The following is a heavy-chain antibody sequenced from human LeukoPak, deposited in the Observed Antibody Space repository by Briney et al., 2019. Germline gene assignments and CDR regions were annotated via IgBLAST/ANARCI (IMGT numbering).Heavy chain of an antibody. J-gene: IGHJ4*02. Sequence: VKVSCKASGGTFSSYAISWVRQAPGQGLEWMGGIIPIFGTANYAQKFQGRVTITADKSTSTAYMELSSLRSEDTAVYYCARDKVRCSGGSCYSPLDYWGQGTLVTVSS. CDR1: GGTFSSYA. CDR3: ARDKVRCSGGSCYSPLDY. D-gene: IGHD2-15*01. V-gene: IGHV1-69*13. CDR2: IIPIFGTA.